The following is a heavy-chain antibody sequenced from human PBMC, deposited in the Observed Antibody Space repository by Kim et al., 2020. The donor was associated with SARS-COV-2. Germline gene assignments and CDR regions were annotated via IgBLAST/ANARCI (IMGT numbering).Heavy chain of an antibody. V-gene: IGHV3-30*02. CDR2: IWSDGSNK. J-gene: IGHJ6*02. CDR3: AKDPRDTSGWNSNVYYYYGMDV. Sequence: GGSLRLSCAASGFTFSSYGMHWVRQAPGKGLEWVAFIWSDGSNKYHADSVKGRFTISRDNFKNTLYLQMNTLRAEDTALYYCAKDPRDTSGWNSNVYYYYGMDVWGQGTTVTVSS. CDR1: GFTFSSYG. D-gene: IGHD6-19*01.